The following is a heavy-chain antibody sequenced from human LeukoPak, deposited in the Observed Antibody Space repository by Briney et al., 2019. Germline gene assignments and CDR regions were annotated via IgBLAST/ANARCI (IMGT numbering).Heavy chain of an antibody. Sequence: SVKVSCKASGGTFSSYAISWVRQAPGQGLEWMGRIIPIFGTANYAQKFQGRVTITTDESTSTAYMELSSLRSEDTAVYYCARGLGVDIATPWYMDVWGKGTTVTVSS. CDR1: GGTFSSYA. J-gene: IGHJ6*03. CDR2: IIPIFGTA. V-gene: IGHV1-69*05. D-gene: IGHD3-3*01. CDR3: ARGLGVDIATPWYMDV.